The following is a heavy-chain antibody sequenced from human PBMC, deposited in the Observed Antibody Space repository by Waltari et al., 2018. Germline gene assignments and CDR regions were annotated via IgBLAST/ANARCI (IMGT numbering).Heavy chain of an antibody. D-gene: IGHD3-10*01. Sequence: QVQLQESGPGLVKPSETLSLTCTVSGGSISSYYWSWIRQPPGKGLEWIGYIYYSGSTNYHPALKGRVTKPVDTSKNQFSLKLSSVTAADTAVYYCARATYYYGSGSYWAVIAENGAFDYWGQGTLVTVST. J-gene: IGHJ4*02. CDR1: GGSISSYY. CDR2: IYYSGST. V-gene: IGHV4-59*01. CDR3: ARATYYYGSGSYWAVIAENGAFDY.